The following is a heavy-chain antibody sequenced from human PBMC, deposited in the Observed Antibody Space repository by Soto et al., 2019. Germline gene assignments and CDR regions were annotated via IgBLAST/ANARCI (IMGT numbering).Heavy chain of an antibody. CDR1: GFTFSNYV. CDR2: INQDGTEK. Sequence: GGSLRLSCAASGFTFSNYVMSWVRQAPGKGLDWVANINQDGTEKYYVDSVKGRFTISRDNAKNSVYLQMNSLRAEDTAVYYCAKGQQWLVRAAVDYWGQGTLVTVSS. D-gene: IGHD6-19*01. V-gene: IGHV3-7*03. J-gene: IGHJ4*02. CDR3: AKGQQWLVRAAVDY.